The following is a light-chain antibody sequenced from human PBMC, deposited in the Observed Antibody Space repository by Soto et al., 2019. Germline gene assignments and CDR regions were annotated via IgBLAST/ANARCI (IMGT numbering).Light chain of an antibody. CDR2: KAS. Sequence: DIQMTQSPSTLSASVGDRVTITCRASQSISSWLAWYQQKPGKAPKLLIYKASSLESGVPSRFSGSGSGTDFTLTISSLQAEDVAVYYCQQYYHNPTFGQGTRVEIK. V-gene: IGKV1-5*03. J-gene: IGKJ1*01. CDR1: QSISSW. CDR3: QQYYHNPT.